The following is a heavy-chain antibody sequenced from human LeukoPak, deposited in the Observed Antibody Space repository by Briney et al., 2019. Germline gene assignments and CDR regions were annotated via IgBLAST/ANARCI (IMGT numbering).Heavy chain of an antibody. D-gene: IGHD2-21*01. CDR2: ISHSGST. CDR1: GGSFSGYY. J-gene: IGHJ4*02. Sequence: SETLSLTCAVYGGSFSGYYWSWIRQPPGKGLEWIGEISHSGSTNYNPSLKSRVTISVDTSKNQFSLKLSSVTAADTAVYYCARDSSSPRGFDYWGQGTLVTVSS. V-gene: IGHV4-34*01. CDR3: ARDSSSPRGFDY.